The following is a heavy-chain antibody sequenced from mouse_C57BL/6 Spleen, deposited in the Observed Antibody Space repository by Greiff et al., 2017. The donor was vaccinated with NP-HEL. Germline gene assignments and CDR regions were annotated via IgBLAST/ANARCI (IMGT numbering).Heavy chain of an antibody. CDR2: IYPRDGST. CDR3: ATGGFAY. D-gene: IGHD4-1*01. V-gene: IGHV1-85*01. Sequence: QVQLKESGPELVKPGASVKLSCKASGYTFTSYDINWVKQRPGQGLEWIGWIYPRDGSTKYNEKFKGKATLTVDTSSSTAYMELHSLTSEDSAVYCCATGGFAYWGQGTLVTVSA. J-gene: IGHJ3*01. CDR1: GYTFTSYD.